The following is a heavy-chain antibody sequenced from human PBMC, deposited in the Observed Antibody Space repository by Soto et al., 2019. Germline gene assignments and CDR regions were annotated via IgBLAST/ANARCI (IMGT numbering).Heavy chain of an antibody. Sequence: GASVKVSCKASGFTFTSSAVQWVRQARGQRLEWIGWIVVGSGNTNYAQKFQERVTITRDMSTSTAYMELSSLRSEDTAVYYCAAGYCSSTSCRYYYGMGVWGQVTTVTFS. CDR2: IVVGSGNT. CDR1: GFTFTSSA. CDR3: AAGYCSSTSCRYYYGMGV. V-gene: IGHV1-58*01. D-gene: IGHD2-2*01. J-gene: IGHJ6*02.